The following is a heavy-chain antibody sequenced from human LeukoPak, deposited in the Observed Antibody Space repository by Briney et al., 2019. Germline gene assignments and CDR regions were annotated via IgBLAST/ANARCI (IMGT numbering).Heavy chain of an antibody. D-gene: IGHD3-22*01. CDR2: INPNSGGT. Sequence: GASVKVSCKASGYTFTGYYMHWVRQAPGQGLEWMGWINPNSGGTNYAQKFQGRVTMTRDTSISTAYMELSRLRSDDTAVYYCARERELLRGYYFDYWGQGTLVTVSS. CDR1: GYTFTGYY. V-gene: IGHV1-2*02. J-gene: IGHJ4*02. CDR3: ARERELLRGYYFDY.